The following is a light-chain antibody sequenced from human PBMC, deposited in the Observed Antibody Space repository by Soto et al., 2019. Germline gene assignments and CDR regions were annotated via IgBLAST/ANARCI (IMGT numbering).Light chain of an antibody. J-gene: IGKJ5*01. CDR1: QSLVYSDGKTY. Sequence: VITQTPLSLSASPGQPAYVSCNSSQSLVYSDGKTYLYWYQQKPGQAPSLLIYNAFNRATGIPDRFSGSGSGTDFTLTIRRLEPEDFAVYYCQQYLGSPGITFGQGTRREIK. V-gene: IGKV3-20*01. CDR2: NAF. CDR3: QQYLGSPGIT.